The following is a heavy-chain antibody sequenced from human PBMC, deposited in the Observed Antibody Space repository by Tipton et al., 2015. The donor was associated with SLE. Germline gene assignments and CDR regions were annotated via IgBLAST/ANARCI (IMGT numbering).Heavy chain of an antibody. J-gene: IGHJ4*02. CDR3: ARVKSIFGVVIIDY. Sequence: TLSLTCTVSGGSIIGYYWSWIRQPAGKGPEWIGRIYTGGRTIHNPSLNSRVTMSLDTSKSQFSLKLSSVTAADTAVYYCARVKSIFGVVIIDYWGQGSLVTVSS. CDR1: GGSIIGYY. V-gene: IGHV4-4*07. D-gene: IGHD3-3*01. CDR2: IYTGGRT.